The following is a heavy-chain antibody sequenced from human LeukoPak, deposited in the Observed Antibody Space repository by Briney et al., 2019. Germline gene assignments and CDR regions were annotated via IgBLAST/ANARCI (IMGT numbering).Heavy chain of an antibody. CDR3: ARGGGYGRNWFDP. D-gene: IGHD2-15*01. J-gene: IGHJ5*02. CDR1: GGSISSYH. V-gene: IGHV4-4*07. Sequence: PSETLSLTCIVSGGSISSYHWSWIRQPAGKRLGWIGHTYTSGSSNYNPSLKSRVTMSVDTSNNQFSLKLNSVTAADTAVYYCARGGGYGRNWFDPWGQGTLVIVSS. CDR2: TYTSGSS.